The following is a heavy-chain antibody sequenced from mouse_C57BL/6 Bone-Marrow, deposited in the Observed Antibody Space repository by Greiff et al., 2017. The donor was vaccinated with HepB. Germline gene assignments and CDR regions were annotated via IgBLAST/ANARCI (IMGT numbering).Heavy chain of an antibody. V-gene: IGHV1-53*01. CDR3: ARSGITTVVATNYFDY. D-gene: IGHD1-1*01. Sequence: QVQLQQPGTELVKPGASVKLSCKASGYTFTSYWMHWVKQRPGQGLEWIGNINPSNGGTNYNEKFKSKATLTVDISSSTAYMQLSSLTSEDSAVYYCARSGITTVVATNYFDYWGQGTTLTVSS. CDR2: INPSNGGT. J-gene: IGHJ2*01. CDR1: GYTFTSYW.